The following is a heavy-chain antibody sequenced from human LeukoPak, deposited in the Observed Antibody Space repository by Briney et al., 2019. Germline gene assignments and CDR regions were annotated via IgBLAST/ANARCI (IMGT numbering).Heavy chain of an antibody. CDR1: GGSISRSSYY. D-gene: IGHD2-15*01. Sequence: SETLSLTCSVSGGSISRSSYYWGWIRQPPGKGLEWIGSIYYSGSTYYNPSLKSRVTISVDTSKNQFSLKLNSVTAADTAVYYCARSIEDIVVVVTTTDYYFYMDVWGKGTTVTVSS. J-gene: IGHJ6*03. CDR3: ARSIEDIVVVVTTTDYYFYMDV. V-gene: IGHV4-39*01. CDR2: IYYSGST.